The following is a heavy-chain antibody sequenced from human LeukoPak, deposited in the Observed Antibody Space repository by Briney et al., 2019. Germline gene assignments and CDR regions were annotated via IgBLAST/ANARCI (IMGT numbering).Heavy chain of an antibody. CDR2: ISASGGTT. V-gene: IGHV3-23*01. CDR3: AKDRFGRAGEDAFDI. CDR1: GFTFINYG. Sequence: PGGSLRLSCAASGFTFINYGMTWVRQAPGKGLEWVAGISASGGTTYYADSVKGRFTSSRDNSKNTLYLQMNSLRAEDTAVYYCAKDRFGRAGEDAFDIWGQGTMVTVSS. J-gene: IGHJ3*02. D-gene: IGHD3-3*01.